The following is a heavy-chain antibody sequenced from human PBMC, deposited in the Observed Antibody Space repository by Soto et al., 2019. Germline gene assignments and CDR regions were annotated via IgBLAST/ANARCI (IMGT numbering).Heavy chain of an antibody. CDR1: GFTFSSYA. CDR3: AKRPVHGDYGNWGYFDL. J-gene: IGHJ2*01. Sequence: GGSLRLSCAASGFTFSSYAMSWVRQAPGKGLEWVSAISGSGGSTYYADSVKGRFTISRDNSKNTLYLQMNSLRAEDTAVYYCAKRPVHGDYGNWGYFDLWGRGTLVTVSS. V-gene: IGHV3-23*01. CDR2: ISGSGGST. D-gene: IGHD4-17*01.